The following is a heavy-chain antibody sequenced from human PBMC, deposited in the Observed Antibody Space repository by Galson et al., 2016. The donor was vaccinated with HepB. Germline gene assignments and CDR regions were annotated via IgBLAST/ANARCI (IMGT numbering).Heavy chain of an antibody. CDR1: GGTFSSYA. CDR3: AGLLCSSTICFSLVWFDP. J-gene: IGHJ5*02. Sequence: SVKVSCKASGGTFSSYAISWVRQAPGQGLEWMGGIIPIFGSANYAQKFQGRVTISAVESTSTAYMELSSLRSEDTAVYYCAGLLCSSTICFSLVWFDPWGQGTLVTVSS. CDR2: IIPIFGSA. D-gene: IGHD2-2*01. V-gene: IGHV1-69*13.